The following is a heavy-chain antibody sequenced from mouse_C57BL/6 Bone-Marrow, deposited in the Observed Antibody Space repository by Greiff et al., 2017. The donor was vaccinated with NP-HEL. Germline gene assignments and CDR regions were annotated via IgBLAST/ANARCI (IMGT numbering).Heavy chain of an antibody. Sequence: VQLQQSGAELVRPGASVTLSCKASGYTFTDYEMHWVKQTPVHGLEWIGAIDPETGGTAYNQKFKGKAILTADKSSSTAYMELRSLTSEDSAVYYCTYYGSSGYFDYWGQGTTLTVSS. V-gene: IGHV1-15*01. CDR1: GYTFTDYE. CDR3: TYYGSSGYFDY. J-gene: IGHJ2*01. D-gene: IGHD1-1*01. CDR2: IDPETGGT.